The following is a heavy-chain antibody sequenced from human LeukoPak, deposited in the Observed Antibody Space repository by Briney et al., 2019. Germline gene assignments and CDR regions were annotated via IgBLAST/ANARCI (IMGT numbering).Heavy chain of an antibody. D-gene: IGHD1-26*01. V-gene: IGHV3-48*03. CDR2: ISSSGSTI. J-gene: IGHJ2*01. CDR1: GFTFSSYE. Sequence: PGGSLRLSCAASGFTFSSYEMNWVRQAPGKGLEWVSYISSSGSTIYYADSVKGRFTISRDNAKNSLYLQMNSLRAEDTAVYYCARDSVGALEYFDLWGRGTLVTVFS. CDR3: ARDSVGALEYFDL.